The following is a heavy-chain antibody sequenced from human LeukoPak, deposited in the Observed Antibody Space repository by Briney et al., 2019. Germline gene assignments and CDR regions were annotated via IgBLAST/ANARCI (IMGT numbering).Heavy chain of an antibody. Sequence: GASVKVSCKTSGYTFTRYHLYWVRQAPGQGLEWMGWINPNSGGTNSEQKFKGRVTMTRDTSISTAYMELSRLTSDDTAVYYCASGSEVNSFYLYYSDYWGQGTLVTVSS. J-gene: IGHJ4*02. CDR1: GYTFTRYH. D-gene: IGHD2/OR15-2a*01. V-gene: IGHV1-2*02. CDR3: ASGSEVNSFYLYYSDY. CDR2: INPNSGGT.